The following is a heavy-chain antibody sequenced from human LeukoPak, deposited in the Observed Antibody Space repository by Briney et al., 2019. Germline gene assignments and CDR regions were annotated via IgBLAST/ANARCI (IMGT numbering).Heavy chain of an antibody. CDR2: INPNSGGT. CDR3: ARSYTNRSCFNY. J-gene: IGHJ4*02. Sequence: ASVKVSCKASGYTFTGYYMHWVRQAPGQGLEWMGWINPNSGGTNYAQKFQGRVTMTRDTSISTAYMELSRLRSDDTAVYYCARSYTNRSCFNYWGQGTLVTASS. CDR1: GYTFTGYY. V-gene: IGHV1-2*02. D-gene: IGHD2-15*01.